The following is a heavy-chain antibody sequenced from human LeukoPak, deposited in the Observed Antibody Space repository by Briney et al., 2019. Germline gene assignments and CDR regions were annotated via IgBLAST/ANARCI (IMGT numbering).Heavy chain of an antibody. CDR3: ARYIPARPGFDY. D-gene: IGHD6-6*01. V-gene: IGHV4-59*08. CDR2: IYYSGST. CDR1: GGSISSYY. J-gene: IGHJ4*02. Sequence: SETLSLTCTVSGGSISSYYWSWIRQPPGKGLEWIGYIYYSGSTNYNPSLKSRVTISVDTSKNQFSLNLNSVTAADTAVYYCARYIPARPGFDYWGQGTLVTVSS.